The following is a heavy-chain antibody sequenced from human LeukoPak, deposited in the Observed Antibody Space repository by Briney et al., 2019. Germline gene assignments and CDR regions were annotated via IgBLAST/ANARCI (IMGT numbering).Heavy chain of an antibody. D-gene: IGHD5-18*01. J-gene: IGHJ4*02. V-gene: IGHV3-23*01. CDR1: GFTFSSYA. CDR2: LSGGSGST. CDR3: AKMSAPLSGYNYGSGFDY. Sequence: PGGSLRLSCAASGFTFSSYAMSWVRQAPGKGLEWVSALSGGSGSTYYGDSVKGRFTISRDNSKNTLYLQMNNLRAEDTAVYYCAKMSAPLSGYNYGSGFDYWGQGTLVTVSS.